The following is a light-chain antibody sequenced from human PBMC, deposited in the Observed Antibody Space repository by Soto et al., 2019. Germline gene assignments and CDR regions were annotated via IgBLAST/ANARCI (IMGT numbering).Light chain of an antibody. CDR1: ISDVGGYDY. CDR2: EVN. Sequence: QSALTQPASVSGSPGQSITISCTGTISDVGGYDYVSWYQLHPGKAPKLMVFEVNNRPSGVSYRFSGSKSGNTASLTISGLQAEDEADYFCSSYSISTAYFFGTGTKLTVL. J-gene: IGLJ1*01. V-gene: IGLV2-14*01. CDR3: SSYSISTAYF.